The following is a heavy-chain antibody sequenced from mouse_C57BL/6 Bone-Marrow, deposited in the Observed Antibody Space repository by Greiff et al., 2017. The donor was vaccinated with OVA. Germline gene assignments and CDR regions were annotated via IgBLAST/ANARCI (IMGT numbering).Heavy chain of an antibody. CDR2: IYPGNSDT. CDR3: YGSSPYYAMDY. J-gene: IGHJ4*01. D-gene: IGHD1-1*01. Sequence: EVQLQQSGTVLARPGASVKMSCKTSGYTFTSYWMHWVKQRPGQGLEWIGAIYPGNSDTSYNQKFKGKAKLTAVTSASTAYMELSSLTNEDSSVYYCYGSSPYYAMDYWGQGTSVTVSS. CDR1: GYTFTSYW. V-gene: IGHV1-5*01.